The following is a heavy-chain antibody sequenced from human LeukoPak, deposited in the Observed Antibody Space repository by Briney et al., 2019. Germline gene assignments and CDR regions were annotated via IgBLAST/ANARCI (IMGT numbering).Heavy chain of an antibody. D-gene: IGHD4-11*01. V-gene: IGHV3-30*02. CDR2: IRYDGSNK. Sequence: GGSLRLSCAASGFTFSRYGMHWVRQAPGKGLEWVAFIRYDGSNKHYTDSVKGRFTISRDNSKNTLYLQMNSLRVEDTAVYYCARDGLAVTTFEYFFDYWGQGTLVTVS. CDR3: ARDGLAVTTFEYFFDY. J-gene: IGHJ4*02. CDR1: GFTFSRYG.